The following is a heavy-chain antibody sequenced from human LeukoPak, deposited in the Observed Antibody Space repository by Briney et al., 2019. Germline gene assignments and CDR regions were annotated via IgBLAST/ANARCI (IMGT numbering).Heavy chain of an antibody. J-gene: IGHJ4*02. CDR1: GGSISSSSYY. D-gene: IGHD3-10*01. V-gene: IGHV4-39*07. CDR3: ATRYGSGSYFVHFDY. Sequence: NTSETLSLTCTVSGGSISSSSYYWGWIRQPPGKGLGWIGSIYYSGSTYYNPSLKSRVTISVDTSKNQFSLKLSSVTAADTAVYYCATRYGSGSYFVHFDYWGQGTLVTVSS. CDR2: IYYSGST.